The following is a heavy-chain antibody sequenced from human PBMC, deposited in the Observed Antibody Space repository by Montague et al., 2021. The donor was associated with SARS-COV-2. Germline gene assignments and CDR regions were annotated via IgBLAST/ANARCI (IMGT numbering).Heavy chain of an antibody. J-gene: IGHJ6*03. V-gene: IGHV3-48*03. CDR1: QFTFSRYE. D-gene: IGHD6-19*01. CDR3: ARDSPSSDSYYYMDD. CDR2: ISSTGYTI. Sequence: SLRLSCAASQFTFSRYEMNWVRQAPGKGLEWVSYISSTGYTIYYADSVKGRFTISRDNAKNLLYLQMNSLRAEDTAIYYCARDSPSSDSYYYMDDWGQGTMVTVSS.